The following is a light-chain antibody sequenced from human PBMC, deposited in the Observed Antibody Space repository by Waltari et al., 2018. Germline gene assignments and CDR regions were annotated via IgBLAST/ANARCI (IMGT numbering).Light chain of an antibody. Sequence: FLLTQPHSVSGSPGETVTISCTRTSGSIAGDYVQWYQRRPGSAPIALIYEDKIRPSGVPDRFSGSIDRSSNSASLTISGLRPEDEADYFCQSYDITNVIFGGGTKVNVL. CDR2: EDK. J-gene: IGLJ2*01. CDR1: SGSIAGDY. V-gene: IGLV6-57*03. CDR3: QSYDITNVI.